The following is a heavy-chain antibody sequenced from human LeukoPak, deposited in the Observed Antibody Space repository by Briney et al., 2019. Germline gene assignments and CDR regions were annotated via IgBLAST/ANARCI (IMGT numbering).Heavy chain of an antibody. D-gene: IGHD3-9*01. CDR2: LRYDGSIK. Sequence: PGGSLRLSCAASGFTFSNYGMHWVRQAPGKGLKWVAFLRYDGSIKYYADSVKGRFTISRDNSRNTLFLQMNSLRVEDTAVYYCAKDGPSYNILTGFRRTSAYYFDCWGQGTLVTVSS. CDR3: AKDGPSYNILTGFRRTSAYYFDC. V-gene: IGHV3-30*02. J-gene: IGHJ4*02. CDR1: GFTFSNYG.